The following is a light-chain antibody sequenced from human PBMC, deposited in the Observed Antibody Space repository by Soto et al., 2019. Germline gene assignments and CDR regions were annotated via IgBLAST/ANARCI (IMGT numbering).Light chain of an antibody. V-gene: IGKV1-5*01. J-gene: IGKJ1*01. CDR2: DAS. CDR3: QQYDSYSWT. Sequence: DIQITQSPSTLSASVLDRFTITCGASQSIRNWLAWYQQKPGKAPKLLIFDASTLQGGVPSRFSGRGSGTEFTLTISSLQPDDFATYYCQQYDSYSWTFGQGTKVDI. CDR1: QSIRNW.